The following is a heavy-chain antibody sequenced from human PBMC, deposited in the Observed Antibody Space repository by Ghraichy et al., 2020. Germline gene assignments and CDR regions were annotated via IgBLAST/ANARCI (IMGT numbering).Heavy chain of an antibody. J-gene: IGHJ4*02. CDR1: GYTPFTGYN. D-gene: IGHD6-19*01. CDR2: INPNSGDT. Sequence: ASVKVSCKASGYTPFTGYNLQWVRQAPGKGLEWMGRINPNSGDTEYAQMFQGRGTLTRDTSITTAYMELSRLTSDDTATYFCARDTSGWYELDYWGQGTLVSVSS. V-gene: IGHV1-2*06. CDR3: ARDTSGWYELDY.